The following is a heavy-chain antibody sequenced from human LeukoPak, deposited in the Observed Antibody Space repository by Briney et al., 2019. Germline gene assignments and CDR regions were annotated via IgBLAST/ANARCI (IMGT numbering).Heavy chain of an antibody. CDR2: ISGSGGIT. CDR1: GFTFSSYA. D-gene: IGHD3-10*01. V-gene: IGHV3-23*01. CDR3: AKNPSRGFGEGVFAY. Sequence: PGGSLRLSCAASGFTFSSYAMSWVRQAPGKGLEGVSAISGSGGITYYADSVKDRLTISRDNSKNTLYLKMNSLRAEATAVYYCAKNPSRGFGEGVFAYWGQGNLVTVYS. J-gene: IGHJ4*02.